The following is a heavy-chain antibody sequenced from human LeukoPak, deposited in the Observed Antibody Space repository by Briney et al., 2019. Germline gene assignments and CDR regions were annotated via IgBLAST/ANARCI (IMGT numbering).Heavy chain of an antibody. J-gene: IGHJ4*02. V-gene: IGHV3-30*02. CDR2: IRYDGGHI. CDR3: AKITPDSTWAFDY. CDR1: GFSFSTYG. Sequence: LTGGSLRLSCAASGFSFSTYGMHWVRQAPGKGLEWVAFIRYDGGHINYADSVKGRYTISRDNFKNTLYLQMNDLRAEDTAVYYCAKITPDSTWAFDYWGQGSLVIVSS. D-gene: IGHD6-13*01.